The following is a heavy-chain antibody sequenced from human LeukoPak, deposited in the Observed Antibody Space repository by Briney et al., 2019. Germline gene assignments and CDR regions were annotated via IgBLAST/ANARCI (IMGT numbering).Heavy chain of an antibody. D-gene: IGHD3-10*01. CDR3: ARKALGDGSYYSVLFAY. V-gene: IGHV4-34*01. CDR2: INHSGST. Sequence: SETLSLTCAVYGGSFSGYYWSWIRQPPGKGLEWIGEINHSGSTNYNPSLKSRVTISVDTSKSQFSLKLSSVSAADTAVYYCARKALGDGSYYSVLFAYWGQGTLVTVSS. CDR1: GGSFSGYY. J-gene: IGHJ4*02.